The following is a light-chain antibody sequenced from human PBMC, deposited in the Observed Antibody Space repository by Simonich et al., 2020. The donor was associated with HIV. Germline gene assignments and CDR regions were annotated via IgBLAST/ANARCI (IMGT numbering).Light chain of an antibody. CDR1: QSVSSN. Sequence: EIVMTQSPATLSVSPGESAPLSCRASQSVSSNLAWYQQKPGQAPRLLIYGASTRGTGIPGRFIGRESGTYFTLTISRLEPEDFAVYYCQQYGSSPPTFGQGTKVEIK. CDR2: GAS. J-gene: IGKJ1*01. CDR3: QQYGSSPPT. V-gene: IGKV3-20*01.